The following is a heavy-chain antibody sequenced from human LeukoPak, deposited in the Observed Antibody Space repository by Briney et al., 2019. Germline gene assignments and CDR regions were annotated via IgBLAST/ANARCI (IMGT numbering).Heavy chain of an antibody. CDR2: ISGSGNTM. Sequence: GGSLRLSCAASGFTFSSYEMNWVRQAPGKGLEWVSYISGSGNTMDYADSVKGRFTISRDNSKNTLYLQMNSLRAEDTAVYYCARGVRIAVAGYIDYWGQGTLVTVSS. D-gene: IGHD6-19*01. V-gene: IGHV3-48*03. CDR3: ARGVRIAVAGYIDY. CDR1: GFTFSSYE. J-gene: IGHJ4*02.